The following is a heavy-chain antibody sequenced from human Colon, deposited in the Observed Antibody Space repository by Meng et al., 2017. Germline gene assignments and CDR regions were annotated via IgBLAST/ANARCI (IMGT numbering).Heavy chain of an antibody. Sequence: SETLSLTCGVYGGSFSGYHWTWIRQPPGKGLEWIGEINHSGSTNYNPSLKSRVTISVDTSKNQLSLNLSSVNAADTAAYYCARVGYIYYFDYWGQGTLVTVSS. CDR2: INHSGST. CDR1: GGSFSGYH. CDR3: ARVGYIYYFDY. D-gene: IGHD5-18*01. V-gene: IGHV4-34*01. J-gene: IGHJ4*02.